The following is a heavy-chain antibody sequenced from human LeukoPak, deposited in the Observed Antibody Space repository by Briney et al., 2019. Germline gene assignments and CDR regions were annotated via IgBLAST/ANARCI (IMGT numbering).Heavy chain of an antibody. Sequence: ASVKISCKASGYTFTGYYMHWVRQAPGQGLEWMGWINPNSGGTNYAQKFQGRVTMTRDTSISTAYMELSRLRSEDTAVYYCARSIAHGGGSCYNYWGQGTLVTVSS. V-gene: IGHV1-2*02. D-gene: IGHD2-15*01. CDR3: ARSIAHGGGSCYNY. CDR2: INPNSGGT. J-gene: IGHJ4*02. CDR1: GYTFTGYY.